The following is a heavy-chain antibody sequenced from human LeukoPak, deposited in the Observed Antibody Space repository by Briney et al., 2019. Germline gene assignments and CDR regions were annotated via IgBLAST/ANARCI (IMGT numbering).Heavy chain of an antibody. D-gene: IGHD1-26*01. J-gene: IGHJ4*02. CDR1: GYTFTGYY. Sequence: PWASVRVSCKASGYTFTGYYIHWVRQAPGQGLEWMGWINPNSGGTNYAQNFQGRVTMTRDTSISTAYMELSRLRSDDTAVYYCARDNSGSPGYWGQGTLVTVSS. V-gene: IGHV1-2*02. CDR3: ARDNSGSPGY. CDR2: INPNSGGT.